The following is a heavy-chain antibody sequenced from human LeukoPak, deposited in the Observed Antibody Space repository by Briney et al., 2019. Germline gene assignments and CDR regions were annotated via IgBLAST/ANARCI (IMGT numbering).Heavy chain of an antibody. CDR3: ARGRSSMVRGYYYYYMDV. V-gene: IGHV3-7*01. Sequence: GGSLRLSCAASGFTFSTYWMTWVRQAPGEGLEWVANIKQDGSERYYVDSVKGRFTISRDNAQNSLSLQMNSLRAEDTAVYYCARGRSSMVRGYYYYYMDVWGKGTTVTISS. CDR2: IKQDGSER. CDR1: GFTFSTYW. D-gene: IGHD3-10*01. J-gene: IGHJ6*03.